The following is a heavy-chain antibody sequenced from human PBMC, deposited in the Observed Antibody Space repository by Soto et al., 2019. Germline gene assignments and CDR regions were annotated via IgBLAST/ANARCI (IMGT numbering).Heavy chain of an antibody. V-gene: IGHV4-59*08. Sequence: SETLSLTCTVSGGSISSYYWSWIRQPPGKGLEWIGYIYYSGSTNYNPSLKSRVTISVDTSKNQFSLKLNSVTAADTAVYYCARFRDTYYYDSSGYYYFDYWGQGTLVTVSS. CDR1: GGSISSYY. CDR3: ARFRDTYYYDSSGYYYFDY. CDR2: IYYSGST. D-gene: IGHD3-22*01. J-gene: IGHJ4*02.